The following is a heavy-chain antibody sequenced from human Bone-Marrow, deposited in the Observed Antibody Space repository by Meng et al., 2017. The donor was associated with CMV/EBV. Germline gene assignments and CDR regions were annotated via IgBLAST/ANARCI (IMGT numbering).Heavy chain of an antibody. V-gene: IGHV3-23*01. CDR1: GFTFSRSA. Sequence: ETLSLTCAASGFTFSRSAMSWVRQTPGKGLEWVALISASGGSAYYADSVKGRFTISRDNIRKTIYLQMSGLSGEDTALYYCATGARAYSGGSFFDDWGQGTLVTVSS. CDR2: ISASGGSA. CDR3: ATGARAYSGGSFFDD. J-gene: IGHJ4*03. D-gene: IGHD5-12*01.